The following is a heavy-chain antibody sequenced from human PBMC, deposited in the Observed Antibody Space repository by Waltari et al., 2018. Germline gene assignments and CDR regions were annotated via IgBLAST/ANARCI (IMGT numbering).Heavy chain of an antibody. CDR2: ISGDINYI. CDR3: ARGSIIAQRLDSFDI. V-gene: IGHV3-21*01. CDR1: GSPFSPVS. D-gene: IGHD3-3*01. J-gene: IGHJ3*02. Sequence: VQLVESGGGLVKPGGALRLSCAASGSPFSPVSMNGVREGPGKGLEWVSSISGDINYIYYADSLKGRFTISRDNTKNSLYLQMNSLRAEDTALYYCARGSIIAQRLDSFDIWGQGTTVTVSS.